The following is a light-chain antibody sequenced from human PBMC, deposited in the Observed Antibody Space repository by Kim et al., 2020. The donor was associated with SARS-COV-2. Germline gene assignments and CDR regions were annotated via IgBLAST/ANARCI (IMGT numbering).Light chain of an antibody. CDR1: SLRSYY. J-gene: IGLJ2*01. V-gene: IGLV3-19*01. Sequence: SVALGKTVRITCQGDSLRSYYASWYQQRPGQAPVVVIYGKNNRPSGIPDRFSASSSGNTASLTITGAQAEDEADYYCNSRDSSGNLFGGGTQLTVL. CDR3: NSRDSSGNL. CDR2: GKN.